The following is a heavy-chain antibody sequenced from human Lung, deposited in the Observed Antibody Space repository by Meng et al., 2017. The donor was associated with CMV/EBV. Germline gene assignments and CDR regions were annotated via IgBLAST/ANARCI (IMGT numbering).Heavy chain of an antibody. CDR3: ARRRGITIFGVAIRRSDAFDI. D-gene: IGHD3-3*01. CDR2: IHPGDSET. J-gene: IGHJ3*02. CDR1: GYSFISYW. Sequence: XVSXKGSGYSFISYWIGWVRQRPGKGLEWMGIIHPGDSETRYSPSFQGQATISADKSLTTAYLQWSSLKASDTAMYYCARRRGITIFGVAIRRSDAFDIWXQGTXVTV. V-gene: IGHV5-51*01.